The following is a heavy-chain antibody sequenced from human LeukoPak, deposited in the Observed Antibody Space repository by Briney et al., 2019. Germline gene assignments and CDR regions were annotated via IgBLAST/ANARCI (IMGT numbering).Heavy chain of an antibody. CDR2: ITSSSSLI. D-gene: IGHD6-13*01. CDR1: RFSFSSYS. Sequence: GGSLRLSCVASRFSFSSYSMNWVRQGPGEGLGWVSSITSSSSLIYYEDSVKGRFTISRDNSKNTLDLQMNSLRAEDTAVYYCAKVPGPDYSSSCFDYWGQGTLVTVSS. J-gene: IGHJ4*02. CDR3: AKVPGPDYSSSCFDY. V-gene: IGHV3-21*03.